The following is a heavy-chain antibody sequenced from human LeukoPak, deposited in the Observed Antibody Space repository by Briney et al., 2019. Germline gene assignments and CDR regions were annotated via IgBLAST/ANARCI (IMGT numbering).Heavy chain of an antibody. Sequence: GGSLRLSCAASGFTFSTYAMTWVRQAPGKGLEWVSTIGESGLSTYYADSVKGRFTTSRDNSKNTLYLQMKSLRAEDTAIYYCAKSARTSGIRNYLDYWGQGTLVTASS. V-gene: IGHV3-23*01. CDR1: GFTFSTYA. CDR2: IGESGLST. CDR3: AKSARTSGIRNYLDY. D-gene: IGHD1-1*01. J-gene: IGHJ4*02.